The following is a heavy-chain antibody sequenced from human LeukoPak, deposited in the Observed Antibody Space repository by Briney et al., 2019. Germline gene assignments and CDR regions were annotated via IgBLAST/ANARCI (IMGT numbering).Heavy chain of an antibody. CDR2: INHSGST. CDR3: ARAPNWGTNY. J-gene: IGHJ4*02. CDR1: GGSFSGYY. D-gene: IGHD7-27*01. Sequence: SETLSLTCAVYGGSFSGYYWSWIRQPPGKGLEWIGEINHSGSTNYNPSLKSRVTISVDTSKNQFSLKLSSVTAADTAVYYCARAPNWGTNYWGQGTLVSVSS. V-gene: IGHV4-34*01.